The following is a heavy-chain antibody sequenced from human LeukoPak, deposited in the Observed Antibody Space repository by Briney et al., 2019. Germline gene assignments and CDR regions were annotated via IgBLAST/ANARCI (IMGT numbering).Heavy chain of an antibody. V-gene: IGHV3-64*01. CDR3: ARKGSSWYYSDY. Sequence: GGSLRLSCAASGFTFSSYAMHWVRQAPGKGLEYVSAISSNGGSIYYANSVRGRFTISGDNSKNTLYLQMGSLRGEDMAVYYCARKGSSWYYSDYWGQGTLVTVSS. D-gene: IGHD6-13*01. CDR2: ISSNGGSI. CDR1: GFTFSSYA. J-gene: IGHJ4*02.